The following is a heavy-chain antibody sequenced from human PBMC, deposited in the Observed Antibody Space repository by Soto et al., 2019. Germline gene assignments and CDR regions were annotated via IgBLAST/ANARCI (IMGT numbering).Heavy chain of an antibody. CDR2: INTDGLS. CDR1: GVSITSYY. D-gene: IGHD2-15*01. Sequence: LSLTCSVSGVSITSYYWSWIRQSAGGGLEWMGRINTDGLSTYSPSFKSRLTMSLDTSKNQVSLRLISVTAADTAVYFCARVPVAVAATEDYYGLDVWGQGTTVTVSS. CDR3: ARVPVAVAATEDYYGLDV. V-gene: IGHV4-4*07. J-gene: IGHJ6*02.